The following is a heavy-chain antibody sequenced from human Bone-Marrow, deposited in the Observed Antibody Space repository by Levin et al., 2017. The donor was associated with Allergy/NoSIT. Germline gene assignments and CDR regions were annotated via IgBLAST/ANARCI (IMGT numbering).Heavy chain of an antibody. CDR2: ISYDGSNK. CDR1: GFTFSSYG. J-gene: IGHJ2*01. V-gene: IGHV3-30*18. CDR3: AKTWYFDL. Sequence: PGGSLRLSCAASGFTFSSYGMHWVRQAPGKGLEWVAVISYDGSNKYYADSVKGRFTISRDNSKNTLYLQMNSLRAEDTAVYYCAKTWYFDLWGRGTLVNVSP.